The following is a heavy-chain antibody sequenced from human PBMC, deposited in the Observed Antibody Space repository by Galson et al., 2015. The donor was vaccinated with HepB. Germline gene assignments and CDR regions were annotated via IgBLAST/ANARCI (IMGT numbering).Heavy chain of an antibody. CDR3: ARHKDYYDSSGFGGFQY. V-gene: IGHV4-39*01. Sequence: QVQLQESGPGLVKPSETLSLTCSVSGGSISSSSYYWGWIRQPPGKGLEWIGSIYYSGSTYYNPSLKSRVTISVDTSKNQFSLKLSSVTAADTAVYYCARHKDYYDSSGFGGFQYWGQGTVVTVSS. J-gene: IGHJ1*01. CDR1: GGSISSSSYY. CDR2: IYYSGST. D-gene: IGHD3-22*01.